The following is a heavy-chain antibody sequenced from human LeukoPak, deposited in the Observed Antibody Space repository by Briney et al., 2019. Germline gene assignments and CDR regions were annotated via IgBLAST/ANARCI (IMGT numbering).Heavy chain of an antibody. V-gene: IGHV4-31*03. CDR1: GGSISSGGYY. Sequence: SSETLSLTCTVSGGSISSGGYYWSWIRQHPGKGLEWIGYIYYSGSPYYNPSLKSRVTISVDTSKNQFSLKLSSVTAADTAVYYCARVTYDILTGYYRRLYYFDYWGQGTLVTVSS. J-gene: IGHJ4*02. CDR3: ARVTYDILTGYYRRLYYFDY. D-gene: IGHD3-9*01. CDR2: IYYSGSP.